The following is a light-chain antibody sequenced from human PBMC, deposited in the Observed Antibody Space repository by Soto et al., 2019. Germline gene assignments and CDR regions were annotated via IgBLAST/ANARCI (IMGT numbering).Light chain of an antibody. J-gene: IGLJ3*02. Sequence: QSALTQPASVSGSPGQSITISCTGTSSDVGGYSYVSWYQHHPGKAPKVIIYDVFNRPSGVSNRFSGSKSGNTASLTISGLQAEDEADYYCSSYTSSRTWVFGGGTKLTGL. CDR1: SSDVGGYSY. CDR3: SSYTSSRTWV. V-gene: IGLV2-14*03. CDR2: DVF.